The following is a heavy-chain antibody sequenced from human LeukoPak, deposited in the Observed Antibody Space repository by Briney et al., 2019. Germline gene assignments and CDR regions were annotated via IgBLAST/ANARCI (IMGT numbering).Heavy chain of an antibody. Sequence: SETLSLTCAVYGGSFSGYYWSWIRQPPGKGLEWIGEINHSGSTNYNPSLTSRVTLSVDTSKNQFSLKLSSVTAADTAVYYCARGRGYIVVVPAATAYFQHWGQGTLVTVSS. CDR3: ARGRGYIVVVPAATAYFQH. D-gene: IGHD2-2*01. J-gene: IGHJ1*01. CDR2: INHSGST. CDR1: GGSFSGYY. V-gene: IGHV4-34*01.